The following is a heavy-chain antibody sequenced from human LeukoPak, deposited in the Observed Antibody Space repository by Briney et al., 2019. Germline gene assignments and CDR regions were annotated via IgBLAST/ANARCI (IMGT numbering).Heavy chain of an antibody. J-gene: IGHJ4*02. V-gene: IGHV1-18*01. D-gene: IGHD6-19*01. Sequence: RASVKVSCKASGYTFTTYGISWVRQAPGQGLEWMGWISGYNGNTNYAQKLQGRVTMTTDTSTGTAYMELRSLRSDDTAVYYCARDLGSGWQRNFDYWGQGTLVTVSS. CDR3: ARDLGSGWQRNFDY. CDR2: ISGYNGNT. CDR1: GYTFTTYG.